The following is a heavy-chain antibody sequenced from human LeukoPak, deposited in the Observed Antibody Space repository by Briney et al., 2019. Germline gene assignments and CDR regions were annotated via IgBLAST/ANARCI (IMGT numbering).Heavy chain of an antibody. V-gene: IGHV3-30*18. J-gene: IGHJ4*02. CDR3: AKRPSDYGDYVTYFDY. Sequence: GGSLRLSCAASGFSFISYGMHWVRQAPGKGLEWVGVISDDGRRKDYADSVRGRFTVSRDNSKDTLYLQMNSLRAEDTAVYYCAKRPSDYGDYVTYFDYWGQGTLVTVSS. CDR1: GFSFISYG. CDR2: ISDDGRRK. D-gene: IGHD4-17*01.